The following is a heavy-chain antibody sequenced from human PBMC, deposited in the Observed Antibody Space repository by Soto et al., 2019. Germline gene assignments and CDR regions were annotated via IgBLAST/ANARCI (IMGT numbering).Heavy chain of an antibody. J-gene: IGHJ6*02. V-gene: IGHV3-7*01. CDR3: ARDQGSKKYYYYGMDV. CDR1: GFTFSSYW. D-gene: IGHD2-2*01. Sequence: PGGSLRLSCAASGFTFSSYWMSWVRQAPGKGLEWVANIKQDGSGKYYVDSVKGRFTISRDNAKNSLYLQMNSLRAEDTAVYYCARDQGSKKYYYYGMDVWGQGTTVTVSS. CDR2: IKQDGSGK.